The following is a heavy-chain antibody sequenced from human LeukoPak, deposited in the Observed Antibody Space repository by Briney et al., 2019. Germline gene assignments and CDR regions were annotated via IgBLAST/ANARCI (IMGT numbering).Heavy chain of an antibody. CDR1: GFTFDDYA. CDR3: AKGRGGSSWYRPFDY. CDR2: ISWNSGSI. J-gene: IGHJ4*02. V-gene: IGHV3-9*01. Sequence: GGSLRLSCAASGFTFDDYAMHWVRQAPGKGLEWVSGISWNSGSIGYADSVKGRFTISRDNAKNSLYLQMNSLRAEDTALYYCAKGRGGSSWYRPFDYWGQGTLVTVSS. D-gene: IGHD6-13*01.